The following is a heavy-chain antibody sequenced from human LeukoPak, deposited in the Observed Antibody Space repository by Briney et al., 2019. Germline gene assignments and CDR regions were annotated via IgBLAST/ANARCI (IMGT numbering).Heavy chain of an antibody. CDR3: ARDPASDYYDSSGYSQKNFDY. CDR2: ISAYNGNT. CDR1: GYTFTSYG. Sequence: GASVKVSCKASGYTFTSYGISWVRQAPGQGLEWMGWISAYNGNTNYAQKLQGRVTMTTDTSTSTAYMELRSLRSDDTAVYYCARDPASDYYDSSGYSQKNFDYWGQGTLVTVSS. J-gene: IGHJ4*02. D-gene: IGHD3-22*01. V-gene: IGHV1-18*01.